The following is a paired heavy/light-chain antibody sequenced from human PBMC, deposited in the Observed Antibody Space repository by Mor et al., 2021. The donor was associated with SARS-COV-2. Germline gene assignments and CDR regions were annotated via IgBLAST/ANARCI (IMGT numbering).Light chain of an antibody. CDR1: QSISKY. CDR3: QQRSKWPIT. Sequence: EIVLTQSPATLSLSPGERATLSCRASQSISKYLAWYQQKPGQIPRLLIYDASKRATGIPASFSGSGSGTDFTLNISSLEPEDFAVYYCQQRSKWPITFGQGTRLEIK. J-gene: IGKJ5*01. V-gene: IGKV3-11*01. CDR2: DAS.
Heavy chain of an antibody. CDR2: ISYDGNDR. J-gene: IGHJ4*02. Sequence: QVQLLESGGGVVQPGRSLRLSCAASGFKFSTYSMHWVRQAPGKGLEWVAYISYDGNDRDFADSVKGRFTISRDNSKSTLFLQVDNLRREDTALYYCARATFPHYGDATFGGPANYFDSWGQGTLVTVSS. CDR3: ARATFPHYGDATFGGPANYFDS. CDR1: GFKFSTYS. D-gene: IGHD4-17*01. V-gene: IGHV3-30-3*01.